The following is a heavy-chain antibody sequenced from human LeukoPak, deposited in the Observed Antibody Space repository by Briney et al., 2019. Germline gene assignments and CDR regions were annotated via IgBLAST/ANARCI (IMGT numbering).Heavy chain of an antibody. CDR2: IRYDGINK. Sequence: GGSLRLSCAASGFTFSSYGMHWVRQAPGKGLEWVAFIRYDGINKYYADSVKGRFTISRDNSKNTLYLQMNSLRVEDTAVYYCALAAAASSFDYWGQGTLLTVSS. D-gene: IGHD2-15*01. J-gene: IGHJ4*02. CDR3: ALAAAASSFDY. V-gene: IGHV3-30*02. CDR1: GFTFSSYG.